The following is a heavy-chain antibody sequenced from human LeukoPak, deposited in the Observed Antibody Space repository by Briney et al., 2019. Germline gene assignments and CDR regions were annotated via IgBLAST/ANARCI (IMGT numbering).Heavy chain of an antibody. J-gene: IGHJ6*03. CDR1: GFTFSSYA. V-gene: IGHV3-23*01. CDR3: AKGLRTGVGPYMGYHYYMDI. CDR2: INDNGAGT. Sequence: PGGSLRLSCAASGFTFSSYAMSWVRQAPWKGLKWVSTINDNGAGTYYADSVKGRSTISRDNSYNTVSLQMNSLRDEDTGVYYCAKGLRTGVGPYMGYHYYMDIWGKGATVTVSS. D-gene: IGHD3-16*01.